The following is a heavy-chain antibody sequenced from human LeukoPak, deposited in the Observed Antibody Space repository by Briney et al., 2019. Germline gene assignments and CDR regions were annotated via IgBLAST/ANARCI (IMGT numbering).Heavy chain of an antibody. V-gene: IGHV3-48*01. Sequence: GGSLRLSCAASGFTFSSYSMNWVRQAPGKGLEWVSYISSSSSTIYYADSEKGRFTISRDNAKNSLYLQMNSLRAEDTAVYYCASRSGSYWKGVDYWGQGTLVTVSS. J-gene: IGHJ4*02. CDR1: GFTFSSYS. CDR3: ASRSGSYWKGVDY. CDR2: ISSSSSTI. D-gene: IGHD1-26*01.